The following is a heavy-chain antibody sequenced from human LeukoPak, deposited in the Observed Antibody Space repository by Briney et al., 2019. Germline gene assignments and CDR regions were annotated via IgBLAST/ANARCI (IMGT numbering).Heavy chain of an antibody. CDR2: IYPHDSDT. V-gene: IGHV5-51*01. J-gene: IGHJ3*02. D-gene: IGHD6-19*01. CDR1: GYNFTTYL. Sequence: GEALKISCWGSGYNFTTYLLALVRQMPGKGLEWMGIIYPHDSDTRYSPSFQGLVTISVDKSTSTAYLQWSSLKASDTAMYYCARLGTHSSGWYLYAFDIWGQGTMVTVSS. CDR3: ARLGTHSSGWYLYAFDI.